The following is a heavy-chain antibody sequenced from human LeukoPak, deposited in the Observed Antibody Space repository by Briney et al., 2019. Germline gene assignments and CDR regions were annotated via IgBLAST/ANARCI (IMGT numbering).Heavy chain of an antibody. V-gene: IGHV4-34*01. CDR1: SGSFSGYY. J-gene: IGHJ6*03. D-gene: IGHD6-13*01. Sequence: SETLSLTCAVYSGSFSGYYWSWFRQPPGKGLEWIGEINHSGSTNYNPSLKSRVTISVDTSKNQFSLKLSSVTAADTALYYCARGSMAAAGRDYYYYMDVWGKGTTVTVSS. CDR2: INHSGST. CDR3: ARGSMAAAGRDYYYYMDV.